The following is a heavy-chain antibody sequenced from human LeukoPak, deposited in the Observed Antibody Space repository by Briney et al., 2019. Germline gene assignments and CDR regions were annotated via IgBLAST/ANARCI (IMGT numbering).Heavy chain of an antibody. CDR1: GFTFSSYG. V-gene: IGHV3-33*01. CDR3: ARVGMANWFDP. Sequence: GGSLRLSCAASGFTFSSYGMHWVRQAPGKGLEWVAVIWYDGSNKYYADSVKGRLTISRDNSKNTLYLQMNSLRAEDTAVYYCARVGMANWFDPWGQGTLVTVSS. D-gene: IGHD5-24*01. CDR2: IWYDGSNK. J-gene: IGHJ5*02.